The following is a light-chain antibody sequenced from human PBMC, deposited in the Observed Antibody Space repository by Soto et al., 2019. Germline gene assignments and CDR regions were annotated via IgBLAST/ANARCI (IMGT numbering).Light chain of an antibody. V-gene: IGLV2-14*03. CDR2: HVT. Sequence: QSALTQPASVSGTPGQSITIACTGTSSDIGHYDYVSWYQQHPGKAPKLMIYHVTYRPSGVSNRYSGSKSGNSASLTISGLQADDEADYYCCSLTTSHTYVFGSGTKVTVL. J-gene: IGLJ1*01. CDR1: SSDIGHYDY. CDR3: CSLTTSHTYV.